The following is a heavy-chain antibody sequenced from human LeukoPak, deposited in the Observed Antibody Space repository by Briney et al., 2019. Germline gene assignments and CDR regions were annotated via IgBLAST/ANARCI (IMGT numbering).Heavy chain of an antibody. CDR3: AKDVNPVAEFYLDY. CDR1: GFTFTSYG. J-gene: IGHJ4*02. D-gene: IGHD2-15*01. Sequence: GGSLRLSCAASGFTFTSYGMSWVRQAPGKGLEWVSGISGSGDSTYYADSVKGRFTISRDNSKNTLYLQMNSLRAEDTAVYYCAKDVNPVAEFYLDYWGQGTLVTVSS. CDR2: ISGSGDST. V-gene: IGHV3-23*01.